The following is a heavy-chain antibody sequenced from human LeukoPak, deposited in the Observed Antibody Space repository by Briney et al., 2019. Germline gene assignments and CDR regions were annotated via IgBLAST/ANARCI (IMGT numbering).Heavy chain of an antibody. CDR2: IYPGDSDT. D-gene: IGHD2-2*01. Sequence: GESLKISCKGSGYSFTSYWIGWVRQMPGKGLEWMGIIYPGDSDTRYSPSFQGQVTISADKSISTAYLQWSSLKASDTAMYYCARSHCSGTSCRDYYYYYMDVWGKGTTVTVYS. J-gene: IGHJ6*03. CDR1: GYSFTSYW. CDR3: ARSHCSGTSCRDYYYYYMDV. V-gene: IGHV5-51*01.